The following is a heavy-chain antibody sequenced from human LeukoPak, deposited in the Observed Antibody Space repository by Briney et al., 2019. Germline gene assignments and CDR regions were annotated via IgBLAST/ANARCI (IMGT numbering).Heavy chain of an antibody. CDR1: GFTFSSYA. J-gene: IGHJ3*02. V-gene: IGHV3-30*04. CDR3: AKGGGTLYAFDI. D-gene: IGHD1-1*01. CDR2: ISYDGSNK. Sequence: PGGSLRLSCAASGFTFSSYAMHWVRQAPGKGLEWVAVISYDGSNKYYADSVKGRFTISRDNSKNTLYLQMNSLRAEDTAVYYCAKGGGTLYAFDIWGQGTMVTVSP.